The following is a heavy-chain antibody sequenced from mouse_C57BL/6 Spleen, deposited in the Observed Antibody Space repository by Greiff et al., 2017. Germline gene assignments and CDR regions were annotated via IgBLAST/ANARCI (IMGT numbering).Heavy chain of an antibody. D-gene: IGHD1-1*01. Sequence: VQLKQSGPELVKPGASVKISCKASGYSFTGYYMNWVKQSPEKSLEWIGEINPSTGGTTYNQKFKAKATLTVDKSSSTAYMQLKSLTSEDSAVYDWARSFYYYVSSHLFDYWGQGTTLTVSS. CDR3: ARSFYYYVSSHLFDY. V-gene: IGHV1-42*01. J-gene: IGHJ2*01. CDR2: INPSTGGT. CDR1: GYSFTGYY.